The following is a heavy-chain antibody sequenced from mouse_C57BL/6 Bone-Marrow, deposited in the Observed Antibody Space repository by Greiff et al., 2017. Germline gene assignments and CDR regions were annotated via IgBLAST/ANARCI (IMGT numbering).Heavy chain of an antibody. D-gene: IGHD1-1*01. CDR1: GFTFSSYA. J-gene: IGHJ4*01. CDR3: ARDLPGLYYYAMDY. CDR2: ISDGGSYT. Sequence: EVKLVESGGGLVKPGGSLKLSCAASGFTFSSYAMSWVRQTPEKRLEWVATISDGGSYTYYPDNVKGRFTLSRDNAKNNLYLQMSHLKSEDTAMYYCARDLPGLYYYAMDYWGQGTSVTVSS. V-gene: IGHV5-4*01.